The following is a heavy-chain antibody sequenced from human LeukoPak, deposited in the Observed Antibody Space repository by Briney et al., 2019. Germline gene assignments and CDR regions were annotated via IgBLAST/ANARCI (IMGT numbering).Heavy chain of an antibody. CDR1: GFTFSSYG. D-gene: IGHD6-19*01. CDR2: ISSSNSYI. CDR3: ARDSSGPHFDF. V-gene: IGHV3-21*01. J-gene: IGHJ4*02. Sequence: GGSLRLSCAASGFTFSSYGMNWVRQAPGKGLEWVSSISSSNSYIHYADSVKGRFTISRDNAKNSLYLQMNSLRAEDTAVYYCARDSSGPHFDFWGQGTLVTVSS.